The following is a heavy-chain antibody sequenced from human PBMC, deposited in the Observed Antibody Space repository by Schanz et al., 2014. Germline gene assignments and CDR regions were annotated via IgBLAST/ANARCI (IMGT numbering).Heavy chain of an antibody. J-gene: IGHJ4*02. CDR3: ARDGVDAAAGGNY. CDR1: GYTFTSYD. V-gene: IGHV1-8*01. Sequence: QVQLIQSGAEVKKPGASVKVSCTASGYTFTSYDINWVRQAPGQGLEWLGWMNPNSGNPGFAQKFRGRVTMTRNTSMSTAYMEVSRLKSDDTAVYYCARDGVDAAAGGNYWGQGTLVTVSS. D-gene: IGHD6-13*01. CDR2: MNPNSGNP.